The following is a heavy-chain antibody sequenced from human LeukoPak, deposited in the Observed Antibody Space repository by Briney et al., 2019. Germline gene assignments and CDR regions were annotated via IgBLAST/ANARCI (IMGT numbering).Heavy chain of an antibody. CDR1: GGSISSANYY. V-gene: IGHV4-61*01. J-gene: IGHJ4*02. Sequence: SETLSLTCTVSGGSISSANYYWNWIRQPPGKGLEWIGYIYYSGSTNYNPSLKSRVTISVDTSKSQFSLRLTSVTAADTAVYYCASGSAVAAAGDYWGQGTLVTVSS. CDR3: ASGSAVAAAGDY. CDR2: IYYSGST. D-gene: IGHD6-13*01.